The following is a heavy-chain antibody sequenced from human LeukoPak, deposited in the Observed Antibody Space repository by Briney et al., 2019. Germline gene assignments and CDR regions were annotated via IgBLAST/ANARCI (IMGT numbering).Heavy chain of an antibody. J-gene: IGHJ4*02. CDR3: AREIRGYSYGGYFDY. CDR2: ISSSGSTI. D-gene: IGHD5-18*01. CDR1: GFTFSSYE. Sequence: GGSLRLSCAASGFTFSSYEMNWVRQAPGKGLEWVSYISSSGSTIYYADSVKGRFTISRDNSKNTLYLQMNSLRAEDTAVYYCAREIRGYSYGGYFDYWGQGTLVTVSS. V-gene: IGHV3-48*03.